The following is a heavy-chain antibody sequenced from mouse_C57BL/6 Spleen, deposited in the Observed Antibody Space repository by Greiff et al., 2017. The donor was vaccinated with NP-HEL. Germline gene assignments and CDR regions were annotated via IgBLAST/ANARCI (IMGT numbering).Heavy chain of an antibody. D-gene: IGHD1-1*01. J-gene: IGHJ4*01. V-gene: IGHV1-81*01. Sequence: VQLQQSGAELARPGASVKLSCKASGYTFTSYGISWVKQRTGQGLEWIGEIYPRSGNTYYNEKFKGKATLTADKSSSTAYMELRSLTSEDSAVYFCARSPFTTVVATYYAMDYWGQGTSVTVSS. CDR3: ARSPFTTVVATYYAMDY. CDR1: GYTFTSYG. CDR2: IYPRSGNT.